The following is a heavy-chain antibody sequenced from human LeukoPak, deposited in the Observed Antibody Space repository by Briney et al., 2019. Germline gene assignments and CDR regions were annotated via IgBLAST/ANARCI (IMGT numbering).Heavy chain of an antibody. CDR2: MNPNSGNT. D-gene: IGHD6-13*01. CDR3: ARSRQQLGRPTTNWFDP. V-gene: IGHV1-8*01. Sequence: ASVKVSCKASGYTFTSYDINWVRQATGQGLEWMGWMNPNSGNTGYAQKFQGRVTMTRNTSISTAYMELSSLRSEDTAVYYCARSRQQLGRPTTNWFDPWGQETLVTVSS. J-gene: IGHJ5*02. CDR1: GYTFTSYD.